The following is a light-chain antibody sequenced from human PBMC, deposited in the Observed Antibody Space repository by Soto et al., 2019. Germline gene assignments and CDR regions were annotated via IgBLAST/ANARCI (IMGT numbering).Light chain of an antibody. J-gene: IGLJ1*01. CDR2: EVS. CDR3: SSYTSSRTVV. V-gene: IGLV2-14*01. Sequence: QSALTQPASVSGSPGQSITISCTGTTSDIGSYNYVSWYQQHPDKAPKLLISEVSNRPSGVSNRFSGSKSGNTASLTISGLQAEDEADYYCSSYTSSRTVVFAFGTKLTVL. CDR1: TSDIGSYNY.